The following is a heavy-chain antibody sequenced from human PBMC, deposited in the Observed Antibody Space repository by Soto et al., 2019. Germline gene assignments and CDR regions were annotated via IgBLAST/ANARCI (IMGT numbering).Heavy chain of an antibody. CDR1: GGSISSYY. Sequence: QVQLQESGPGLVKTSETLSLTCTVSGGSISSYYWSWIRQPAGKGLEWIGRIYTSGSTNYNPSLKSRVTMSVDTSKNQFSLKLSSVTAADTAVYYCARDKTTVTTNWFDPWGQGTLVTVSS. CDR3: ARDKTTVTTNWFDP. V-gene: IGHV4-4*07. CDR2: IYTSGST. D-gene: IGHD4-17*01. J-gene: IGHJ5*02.